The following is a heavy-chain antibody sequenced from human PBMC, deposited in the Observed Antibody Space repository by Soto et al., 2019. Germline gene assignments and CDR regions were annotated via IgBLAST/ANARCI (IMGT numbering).Heavy chain of an antibody. D-gene: IGHD2-2*01. J-gene: IGHJ4*02. Sequence: ASGKGSRQASGGPFRSSNINWVRQAPGQGLEWMGRIIPILGIANYADSVKGRFTISRDNSKNTLYLQMNSLRAEDTAVYYCAGRPIVVVPAATNYWGQGTLVTVSS. CDR2: IIPILGIA. CDR3: AGRPIVVVPAATNY. V-gene: IGHV1-69*02. CDR1: GGPFRSSN.